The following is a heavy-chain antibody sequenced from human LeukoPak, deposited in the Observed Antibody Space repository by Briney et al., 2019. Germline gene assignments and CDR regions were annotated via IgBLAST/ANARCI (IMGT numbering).Heavy chain of an antibody. Sequence: SETLSLTCAVYGGSFRGYYWSWIRQPPGKGLEWIGEINHSGSTNYNPSLKSRVTISVDTSKNQFSLKLSSVTAADTAVYYCARGETWLANVDPWGQGTLVTVSS. CDR3: ARGETWLANVDP. CDR2: INHSGST. CDR1: GGSFRGYY. V-gene: IGHV4-34*01. D-gene: IGHD6-19*01. J-gene: IGHJ5*02.